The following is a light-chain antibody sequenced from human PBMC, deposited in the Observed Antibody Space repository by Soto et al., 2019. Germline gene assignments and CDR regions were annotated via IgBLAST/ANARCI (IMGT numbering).Light chain of an antibody. J-gene: IGKJ1*01. V-gene: IGKV1-5*01. CDR1: QTISSW. Sequence: DIQMTQSPSTLSGSVGDRVTITCRASQTISSWLAWYQQKPGKAPKLLIYDASSLESGVPLRFSGSGSGTEFTLTISSLQPDDFATYYCQQYNSYSGTFGQGTKVDIK. CDR2: DAS. CDR3: QQYNSYSGT.